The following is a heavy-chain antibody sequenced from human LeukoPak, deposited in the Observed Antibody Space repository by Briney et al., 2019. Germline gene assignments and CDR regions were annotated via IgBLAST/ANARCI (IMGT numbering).Heavy chain of an antibody. CDR1: GGSFSGYY. CDR3: ARHEWGITNAFDI. D-gene: IGHD1-14*01. Sequence: SETLSLTCAVYGGSFSGYYWGWIRQPPGKGLEWIGSIYYSGTTYYNPSLKSRVTISVDTSKKQFSLKLRSVTAADTAVYYCARHEWGITNAFDIWGQGTMVTVSS. CDR2: IYYSGTT. J-gene: IGHJ3*02. V-gene: IGHV4-39*01.